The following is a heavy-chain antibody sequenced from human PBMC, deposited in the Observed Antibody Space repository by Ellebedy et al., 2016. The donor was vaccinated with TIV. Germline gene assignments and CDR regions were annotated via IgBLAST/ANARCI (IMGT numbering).Heavy chain of an antibody. V-gene: IGHV5-51*01. CDR3: ARMTTVTYFDY. Sequence: KVSCKGSGYSFTNYWIGWVRQMPGKGLEWMGIIYPGDSDTRYNPSFQGQVTISADKSITTAYLQWSSLKASDTAIYYCARMTTVTYFDYWGQGTLVTVSS. J-gene: IGHJ4*02. D-gene: IGHD4-11*01. CDR1: GYSFTNYW. CDR2: IYPGDSDT.